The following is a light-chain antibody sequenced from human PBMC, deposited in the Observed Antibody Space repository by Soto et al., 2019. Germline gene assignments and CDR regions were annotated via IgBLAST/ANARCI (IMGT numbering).Light chain of an antibody. CDR2: GAS. CDR3: LQHDSYPWT. J-gene: IGKJ1*01. V-gene: IGKV1-6*01. Sequence: AIQMTQSPSSLSAFVRDSVTITCRASQDIKDEVGWYQQKPGKAPKLLIFGASSLQSGVPSRFRGSGTGTDFTLTISGLQAADFATYYCLQHDSYPWTFGQGTKVEIK. CDR1: QDIKDE.